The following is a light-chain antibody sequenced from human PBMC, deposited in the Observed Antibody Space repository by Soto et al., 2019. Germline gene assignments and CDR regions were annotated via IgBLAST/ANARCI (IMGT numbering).Light chain of an antibody. Sequence: QSVLTQPPSVSAAPGQKVTISCSGSSSNIGIDYVSWYQQLPGTAPKLLIYEDNKRPSGILDRFSGSKSGTSATLDITGLQTGDEADYYCGAWDTSLSGGIFGGGTKLTVL. V-gene: IGLV1-51*02. CDR2: EDN. CDR3: GAWDTSLSGGI. CDR1: SSNIGIDY. J-gene: IGLJ2*01.